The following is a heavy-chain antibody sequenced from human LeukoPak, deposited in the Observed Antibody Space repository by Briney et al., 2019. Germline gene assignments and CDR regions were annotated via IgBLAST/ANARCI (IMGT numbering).Heavy chain of an antibody. CDR1: GGSIAIYY. J-gene: IGHJ4*02. D-gene: IGHD6-13*01. CDR3: ARVARAAGLDS. Sequence: SETPCLTSTDPGGSIAIYYWSWIRPPPRKRLEWIAYIYYNGNADYNPSLKSRVTISVDTSKNQFSLKLSSVTAADTAMYYCARVARAAGLDSWGQGTPVTVSS. V-gene: IGHV4-59*01. CDR2: IYYNGNA.